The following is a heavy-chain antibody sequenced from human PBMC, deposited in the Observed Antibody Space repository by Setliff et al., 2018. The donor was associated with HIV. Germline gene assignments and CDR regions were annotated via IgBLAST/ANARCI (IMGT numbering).Heavy chain of an antibody. Sequence: SETLSLTCAVYGGSFSAYHWSWIRQTPGKGLEWLGEINHSGSTAYNLALESRVSMSIDTSKNQFSLKLTSVTAADTAVYYCARQGYYDSSASRDAFDIWGQGTMVTVSS. D-gene: IGHD3-22*01. CDR2: INHSGST. CDR3: ARQGYYDSSASRDAFDI. CDR1: GGSFSAYH. V-gene: IGHV4-34*01. J-gene: IGHJ3*02.